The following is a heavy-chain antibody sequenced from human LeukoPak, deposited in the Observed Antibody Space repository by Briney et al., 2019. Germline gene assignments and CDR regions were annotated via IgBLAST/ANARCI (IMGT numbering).Heavy chain of an antibody. CDR2: ISASGRST. J-gene: IGHJ4*02. CDR3: AKKSPIFGVVIPLFDY. CDR1: GFNFSSFV. D-gene: IGHD3-3*01. V-gene: IGHV3-23*01. Sequence: GGSLRLSCAASGFNFSSFVMSWVRQAPGKGLEWVSIISASGRSTYYADSVKGRFTISRDNSKNTLYLQVNSLRAEDTAVYYCAKKSPIFGVVIPLFDYWGQGTLVSVSS.